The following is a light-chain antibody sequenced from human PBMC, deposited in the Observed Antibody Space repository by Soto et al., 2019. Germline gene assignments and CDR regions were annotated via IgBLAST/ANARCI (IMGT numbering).Light chain of an antibody. Sequence: QSVLTQPPSASGTPGQRVTISCSGSSSNIGSNAVYWYHQLPGTAPKLLIYTNNQRPSGVPDRFSGSKSGTSASLAISGLQSEDEADYYCAAWDDSLNGPVFGGGTKLTVL. V-gene: IGLV1-44*01. CDR2: TNN. CDR3: AAWDDSLNGPV. CDR1: SSNIGSNA. J-gene: IGLJ2*01.